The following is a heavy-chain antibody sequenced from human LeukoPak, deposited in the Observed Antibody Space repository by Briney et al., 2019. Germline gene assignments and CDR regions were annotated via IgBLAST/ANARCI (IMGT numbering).Heavy chain of an antibody. CDR2: INHSGST. CDR1: GASISGSGYY. D-gene: IGHD3-10*01. Sequence: SETLSLTCTVSGASISGSGYYWGWIRQPPGKGLEWIGEINHSGSTNYNPSLKSRVTISVDTSKNQFSLKLSSVTAADTAVYYCARKYYPRNWFDPWGQGTLVTVSS. J-gene: IGHJ5*02. V-gene: IGHV4-39*07. CDR3: ARKYYPRNWFDP.